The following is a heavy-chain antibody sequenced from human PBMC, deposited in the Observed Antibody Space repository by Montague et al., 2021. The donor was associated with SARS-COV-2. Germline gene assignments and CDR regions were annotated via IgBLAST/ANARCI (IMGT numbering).Heavy chain of an antibody. CDR3: AHRLPAVAAFDY. Sequence: PALVKPTQTLTLTCTFSGFSLGTRTVGVGWIRQPPGKALEWLALIYWDDDKRYSPSLKSRLTITKVTYKNQVVLTMTNMDPVDTATYYCAHRLPAVAAFDYWGQGTLVTVSS. D-gene: IGHD6-6*01. V-gene: IGHV2-5*02. CDR1: GFSLGTRTVG. J-gene: IGHJ4*02. CDR2: IYWDDDK.